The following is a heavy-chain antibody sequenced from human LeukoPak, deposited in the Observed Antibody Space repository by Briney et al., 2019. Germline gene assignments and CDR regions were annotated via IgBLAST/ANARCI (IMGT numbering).Heavy chain of an antibody. CDR3: AANYYDSSGYQS. CDR2: IYTSGST. Sequence: SETPSLTCTVSGGSISSYYWSWIRQPAGKGLEWIGRIYTSGSTNYNPSLKSRVTMPVDTSKNQFSLKLSSVTAADTAVYYCAANYYDSSGYQSWGQGTLVTVSS. CDR1: GGSISSYY. V-gene: IGHV4-4*07. J-gene: IGHJ5*02. D-gene: IGHD3-22*01.